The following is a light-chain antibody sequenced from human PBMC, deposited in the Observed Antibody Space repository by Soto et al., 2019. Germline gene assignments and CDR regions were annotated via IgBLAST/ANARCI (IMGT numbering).Light chain of an antibody. CDR3: CSSSSSSTLV. CDR1: SSDVGGYNY. CDR2: EVS. J-gene: IGLJ1*01. V-gene: IGLV2-14*01. Sequence: QSALTQPASVSGSPGQSITISCTGTSSDVGGYNYVSWYQQHPGKAPKLMIYEVSNRPSGVSNRFSGSKSGNTASLTISGLQAEAVAYYYCCSSSSSSTLVFGTGTKLTVL.